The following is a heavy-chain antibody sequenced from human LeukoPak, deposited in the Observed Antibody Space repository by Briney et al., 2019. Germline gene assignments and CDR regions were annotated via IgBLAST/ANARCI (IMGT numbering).Heavy chain of an antibody. CDR1: GFTFSAYW. CDR3: ARDMYYYDSSGPNWFDP. Sequence: GGSLRLSCAASGFTFSAYWMHWVRQAPGKGLVWVGRINDVGSDSTYVDSVKGRFTISRDNAKNTLYLQMNSLRAEDTAVCYCARDMYYYDSSGPNWFDPWGQGTLVTVSS. V-gene: IGHV3-74*01. D-gene: IGHD3-22*01. CDR2: INDVGSDS. J-gene: IGHJ5*02.